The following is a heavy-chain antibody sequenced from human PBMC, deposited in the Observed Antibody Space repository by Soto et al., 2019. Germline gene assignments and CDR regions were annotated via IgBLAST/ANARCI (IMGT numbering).Heavy chain of an antibody. Sequence: ETLSLTCVVYGGCLSGYYWGWIRQSPGKGLEWIGEINHSGSTNQDPSLKSRVTISVDTSKNQFSLKVRSVTAADTAVYYCARRATMRDAPDKDYFDSWGHGTLVTVSS. CDR1: GGCLSGYY. CDR3: ARRATMRDAPDKDYFDS. D-gene: IGHD3-22*01. J-gene: IGHJ4*01. CDR2: INHSGST. V-gene: IGHV4-34*01.